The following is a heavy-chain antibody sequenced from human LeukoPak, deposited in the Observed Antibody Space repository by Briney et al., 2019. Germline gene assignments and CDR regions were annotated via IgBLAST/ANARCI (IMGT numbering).Heavy chain of an antibody. Sequence: SETLSLTCTVSGGSISSYYWRWIRQPPGKGLEWIGYIYYSGSTNYNPSLKSRVTISVDTSKNQFSLKLRSVTAADTAVYYCARVTGYVIEDYFDYWGQGTLVTVSS. CDR1: GGSISSYY. V-gene: IGHV4-59*01. CDR3: ARVTGYVIEDYFDY. J-gene: IGHJ4*02. D-gene: IGHD3-22*01. CDR2: IYYSGST.